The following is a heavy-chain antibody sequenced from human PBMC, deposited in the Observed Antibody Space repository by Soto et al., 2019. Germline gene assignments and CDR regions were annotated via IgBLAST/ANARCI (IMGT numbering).Heavy chain of an antibody. D-gene: IGHD5-18*01. CDR3: ARIPRYSFPTSDDLDS. V-gene: IGHV1-69*13. Sequence: SVKVSCKASGGTFYTYTFSWVRQAPGQGLEWMGSITPIYPTTNYAEKFQGRLTVTADGSTNTAYMELNSLTSEDTAAYYCARIPRYSFPTSDDLDSWGQGTLVTVSS. CDR1: GGTFYTYT. CDR2: ITPIYPTT. J-gene: IGHJ4*02.